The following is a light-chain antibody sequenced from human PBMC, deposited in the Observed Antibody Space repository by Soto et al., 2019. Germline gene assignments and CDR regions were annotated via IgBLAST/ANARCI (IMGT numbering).Light chain of an antibody. V-gene: IGKV4-1*01. CDR3: QQYYSIPMYT. Sequence: DIVMTQSPDSLAVSLGERATINCKSSQSVLYSSNNKNYLAWYQQKPGQPPKLLIYWASTRESGVPDRFSGSGSGTDFTLTISSLQAEDVAVYYCQQYYSIPMYTFGQGPKLEIK. CDR2: WAS. CDR1: QSVLYSSNNKNY. J-gene: IGKJ2*01.